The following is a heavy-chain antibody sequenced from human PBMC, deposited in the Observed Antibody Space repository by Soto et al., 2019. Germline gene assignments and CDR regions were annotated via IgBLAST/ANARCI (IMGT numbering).Heavy chain of an antibody. CDR3: AREGWPLLQTGMDV. Sequence: GGSLRLSCAASGFTFSRYEMNWVRQAPGKGLQWLSYISGNGRTINYADSVKGRFIISRDNAKNSLYLQMHSLRDEDTAVYYCAREGWPLLQTGMDVWGQGTTVTVSS. CDR2: ISGNGRTI. J-gene: IGHJ6*02. CDR1: GFTFSRYE. V-gene: IGHV3-48*03. D-gene: IGHD2-15*01.